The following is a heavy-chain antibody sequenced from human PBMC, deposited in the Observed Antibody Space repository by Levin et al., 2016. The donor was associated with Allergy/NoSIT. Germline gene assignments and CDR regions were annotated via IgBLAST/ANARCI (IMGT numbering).Heavy chain of an antibody. V-gene: IGHV3-23*01. D-gene: IGHD6-19*01. J-gene: IGHJ4*02. CDR3: AKHRLPVPGPHDHFES. CDR2: ISGSGGRT. Sequence: GGSLRLSCTASGFSFSTYVMSWVRQAPGKGLEWVSGISGSGGRTFYADSVKGRLTISRDNSKSTLFLQMSSLRDEDTAVYYCAKHRLPVPGPHDHFESWGQGTLVTVSS. CDR1: GFSFSTYV.